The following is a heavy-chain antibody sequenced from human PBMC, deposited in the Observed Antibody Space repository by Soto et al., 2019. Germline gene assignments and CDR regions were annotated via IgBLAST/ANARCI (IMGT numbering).Heavy chain of an antibody. J-gene: IGHJ5*02. CDR1: GFTFSSYA. V-gene: IGHV3-23*01. Sequence: GGSLRLSCAASGFTFSSYAMSWVRQAPGKGLEWVSAITSNGAGTYYADNVKGRFTISRDNSKNTLNLQINSLQGDDTTVYYCARKKENNIPAFDPWGQGTLVTVSS. D-gene: IGHD2-2*02. CDR3: ARKKENNIPAFDP. CDR2: ITSNGAGT.